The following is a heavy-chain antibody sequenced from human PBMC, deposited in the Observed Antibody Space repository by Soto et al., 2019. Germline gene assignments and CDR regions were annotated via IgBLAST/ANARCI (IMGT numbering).Heavy chain of an antibody. CDR3: ARGGGYCTPTSCAIDS. CDR1: RFSFSSYE. V-gene: IGHV3-23*01. J-gene: IGHJ4*02. CDR2: VSLTGDRT. D-gene: IGHD2-8*01. Sequence: LSLSCVASRFSFSSYEMSWVRQAAGKGLEWVSRVSLTGDRTNYAGSVKGRFTVSRDNFKNTLYLEMDSLRPEDTAIYYCARGGGYCTPTSCAIDSWGRGTPVTVSS.